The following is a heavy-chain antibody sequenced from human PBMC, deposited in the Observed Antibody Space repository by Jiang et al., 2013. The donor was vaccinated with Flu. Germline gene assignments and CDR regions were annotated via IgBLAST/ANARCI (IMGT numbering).Heavy chain of an antibody. Sequence: GLEWVSVIYSGGITYYADSVKGRFTISRDNSKNTLYLQMNSLTAENTAVYYCASAARVITSYYYDYGFGRLGPRDHGHRLL. J-gene: IGHJ6*02. V-gene: IGHV3-66*01. CDR2: IYSGGIT. CDR3: ASAARVITSYYYDYGFGR. D-gene: IGHD3-16*01.